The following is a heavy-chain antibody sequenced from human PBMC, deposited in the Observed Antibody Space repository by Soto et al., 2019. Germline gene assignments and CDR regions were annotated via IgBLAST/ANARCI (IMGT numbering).Heavy chain of an antibody. CDR1: GGIFSTYA. V-gene: IGHV1-69*01. Sequence: QVQLVQSGAEVKKPGSSVKVSCKASGGIFSTYAISWLRQAPGQGLEWMGGIIPIFGTPNYAQRFQGRVTITADESTSTAYMELSRLRSEDTAVYYCARDRDDYGSGNYYNRIDFWGPGTLVNVSS. D-gene: IGHD3-10*01. CDR3: ARDRDDYGSGNYYNRIDF. CDR2: IIPIFGTP. J-gene: IGHJ4*02.